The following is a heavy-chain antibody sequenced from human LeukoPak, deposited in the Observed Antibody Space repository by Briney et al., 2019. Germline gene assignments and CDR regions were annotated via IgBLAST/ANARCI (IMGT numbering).Heavy chain of an antibody. Sequence: GGSLRLSCAASGFTLSTYAMSWVRQTPGKGLEWVAATSSSDAGTYHADSVRGRFTISRDNSKNTLYLQMNSLRAEDTAVYYCAREGSSSWYRAHYFDYWGQGTLVTVSS. CDR1: GFTLSTYA. CDR2: TSSSDAGT. V-gene: IGHV3-23*01. J-gene: IGHJ4*02. CDR3: AREGSSSWYRAHYFDY. D-gene: IGHD6-13*01.